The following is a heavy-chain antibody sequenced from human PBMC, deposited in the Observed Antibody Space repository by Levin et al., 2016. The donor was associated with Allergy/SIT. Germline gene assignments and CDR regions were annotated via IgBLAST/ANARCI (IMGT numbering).Heavy chain of an antibody. J-gene: IGHJ5*02. CDR3: ARVSEDRYFDWFYNNWFDP. CDR2: IKQDGSEK. Sequence: GESLKISCAASGFTFSSYWMSWVRQAPGKGLEWVANIKQDGSEKYYVDSVKGRFTISRDNAKNSLYLQMNSLRAEDTAVYYCARVSEDRYFDWFYNNWFDPWGQGTPVTVSS. D-gene: IGHD3-9*01. V-gene: IGHV3-7*03. CDR1: GFTFSSYW.